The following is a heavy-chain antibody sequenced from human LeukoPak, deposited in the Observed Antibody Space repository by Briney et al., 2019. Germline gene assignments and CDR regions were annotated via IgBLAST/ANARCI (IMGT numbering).Heavy chain of an antibody. Sequence: GRSLRLSCAASGFTFSSYAMHWVRQAPGKGLEWVAVISYDGSNKYYADSVKGRFTTSRDNSKNTLYLQMNSLRAEDTAVYYCARETVLRFLEWLLLDYWGQGTLVTVSS. CDR2: ISYDGSNK. CDR3: ARETVLRFLEWLLLDY. D-gene: IGHD3-3*01. V-gene: IGHV3-30-3*01. CDR1: GFTFSSYA. J-gene: IGHJ4*02.